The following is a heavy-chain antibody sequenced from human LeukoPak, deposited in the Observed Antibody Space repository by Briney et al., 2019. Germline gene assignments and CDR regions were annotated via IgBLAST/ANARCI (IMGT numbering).Heavy chain of an antibody. CDR1: GYTFTGYY. CDR2: INPNSGGT. V-gene: IGHV1-2*06. J-gene: IGHJ4*02. D-gene: IGHD5-24*01. CDR3: AREEMATTLDY. Sequence: ASVEVSCKASGYTFTGYYMHWVRQAPGQGLEWMGRINPNSGGTNYAQKFQGRVTMTRDTSISTAYMELSRLRSDDTAVYYCAREEMATTLDYWGQGTLVTVSS.